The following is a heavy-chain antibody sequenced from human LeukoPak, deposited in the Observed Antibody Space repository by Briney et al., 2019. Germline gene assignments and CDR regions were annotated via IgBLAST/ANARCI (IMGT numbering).Heavy chain of an antibody. J-gene: IGHJ5*02. CDR2: INHSGST. CDR3: ALTTVTNNWFDP. Sequence: SETLSLTCAVYGGSFSGYYWSWIRQPPGKGLEWIGEINHSGSTNYNPSLKSRVTISVDTSKNQFSLKLSSVTAADTAVYYCALTTVTNNWFDPWGQGTLVTVSS. V-gene: IGHV4-34*01. CDR1: GGSFSGYY. D-gene: IGHD4-17*01.